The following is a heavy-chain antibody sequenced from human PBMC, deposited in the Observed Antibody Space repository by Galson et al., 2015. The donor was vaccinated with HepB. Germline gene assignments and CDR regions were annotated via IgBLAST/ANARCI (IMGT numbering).Heavy chain of an antibody. V-gene: IGHV1-2*02. D-gene: IGHD3-3*01. Sequence: QSGAEVKKPGESLRISCKASGYTFSGYYVYWVRQAPGQGLEWMGWINPDSGGTTYAQKFQGRVIMTRDTSINTAYMELRRLTSDDTAVYYCARGQPTIFGIVRAKTGPNWGQGTLVTVSS. CDR3: ARGQPTIFGIVRAKTGPN. J-gene: IGHJ4*02. CDR1: GYTFSGYY. CDR2: INPDSGGT.